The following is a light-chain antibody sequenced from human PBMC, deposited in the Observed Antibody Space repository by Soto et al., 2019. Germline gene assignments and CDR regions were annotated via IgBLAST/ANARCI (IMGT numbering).Light chain of an antibody. CDR3: QQYDTFPRT. J-gene: IGKJ1*01. V-gene: IGKV1-5*01. CDR1: QNINKW. CDR2: DAS. Sequence: DIQMAQSPSTLSASVGDRVVITCRASQNINKWLAWYQQKPGKAPKFLIYDASTLETGVPSRFSGSGSGTEFTLTISSXQPDDFATFYCQQYDTFPRTFGQGTKVDTK.